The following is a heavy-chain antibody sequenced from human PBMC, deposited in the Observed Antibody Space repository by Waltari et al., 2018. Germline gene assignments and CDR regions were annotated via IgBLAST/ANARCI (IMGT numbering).Heavy chain of an antibody. CDR3: IRDYGSPY. D-gene: IGHD6-19*01. CDR1: GFTRRNYG. J-gene: IGHJ4*02. Sequence: EAQQVESGGDLVQPGGSLRLSCVVSGFTRRNYGLRWVREARGKGLEWVANINKDGTETYYVDSVRGRFTISKDDAKNSVYLQMNSLKVEDTAVYYCIRDYGSPYWGQGTLVTVSS. CDR2: INKDGTET. V-gene: IGHV3-7*03.